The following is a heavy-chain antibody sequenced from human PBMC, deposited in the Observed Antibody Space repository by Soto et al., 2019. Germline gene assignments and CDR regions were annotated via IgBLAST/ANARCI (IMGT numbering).Heavy chain of an antibody. D-gene: IGHD2-15*01. J-gene: IGHJ4*02. CDR2: IYSGGST. CDR1: GFTVSSNY. CDR3: ARDKTEPAYCSGGSCYSYPFDY. V-gene: IGHV3-66*01. Sequence: EVQLVESGGGLVQPGGSLRLSCAASGFTVSSNYMSWVRQAPGKGLEWVSVIYSGGSTYYADSVKGRSTISRDNSKNTLYLQMNSLAAEDTAVYYCARDKTEPAYCSGGSCYSYPFDYWGQGTLVTVSS.